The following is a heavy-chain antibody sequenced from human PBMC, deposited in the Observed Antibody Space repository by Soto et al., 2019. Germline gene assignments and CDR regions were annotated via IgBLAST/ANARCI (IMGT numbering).Heavy chain of an antibody. J-gene: IGHJ4*02. CDR2: IDRDDNT. CDR3: ATGIYPLH. CDR1: GFTVNSKY. Sequence: EVQLMESGGGLVQPGGSLRLSCVASGFTVNSKYMSWVRQAPGKGLEWVSIIDRDDNTDYADSVEGRFTISRDNSKNTLYLQMNSLRAEDTAVYYCATGIYPLHWGQGTLVTVSS. V-gene: IGHV3-66*01. D-gene: IGHD2-21*02.